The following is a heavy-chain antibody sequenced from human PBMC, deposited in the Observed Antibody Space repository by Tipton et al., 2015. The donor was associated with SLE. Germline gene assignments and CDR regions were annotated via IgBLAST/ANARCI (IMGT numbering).Heavy chain of an antibody. CDR2: IYYSGST. Sequence: LRLSCTVSGGSVSSGSYYWSWIRQPPGKGLEWIGYIYYSGSTNYNPSLKSRVTISVDTSKNQFSLKLSSVTAADTAVYYCARDLDGGNSGPFFDFWGQGTLVTVSS. V-gene: IGHV4-61*01. J-gene: IGHJ4*02. D-gene: IGHD4-23*01. CDR3: ARDLDGGNSGPFFDF. CDR1: GGSVSSGSYY.